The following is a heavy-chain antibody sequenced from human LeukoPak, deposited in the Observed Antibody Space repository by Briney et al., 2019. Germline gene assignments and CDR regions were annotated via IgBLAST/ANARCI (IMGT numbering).Heavy chain of an antibody. CDR3: AREDSRSWYCFDP. J-gene: IGHJ5*02. Sequence: GASVKVSCKASGYTFTTYAIHWVRQAPGQRLEWMGWLNAGNGNTKYSQKFQGRVTITRDTSASTAYMELSSLRSEDTAVYYCAREDSRSWYCFDPWGQGTLVTVSS. CDR1: GYTFTTYA. V-gene: IGHV1-3*01. CDR2: LNAGNGNT. D-gene: IGHD6-13*01.